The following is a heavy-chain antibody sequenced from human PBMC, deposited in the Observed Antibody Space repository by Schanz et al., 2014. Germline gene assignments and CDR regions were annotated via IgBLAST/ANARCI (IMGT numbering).Heavy chain of an antibody. V-gene: IGHV3-15*01. CDR3: TSMATIPRNWFDP. CDR1: GFSFTNAW. Sequence: EVQVVESGGGMVKPGKSLRLTCIASGFSFTNAWMNWVRQAPGKGLEWVGRIKSESEGGTTAYAAPVKGRFTISRDDSKNTLYLQMNSLKSEDTAVYYCTSMATIPRNWFDPWGQGTLVTVSS. CDR2: IKSESEGGTT. J-gene: IGHJ5*02. D-gene: IGHD2-2*02.